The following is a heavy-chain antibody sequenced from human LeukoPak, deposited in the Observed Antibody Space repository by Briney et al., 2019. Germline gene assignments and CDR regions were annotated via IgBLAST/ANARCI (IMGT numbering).Heavy chain of an antibody. CDR1: GFTFSTYT. D-gene: IGHD3-10*01. CDR2: IGGDGGGGT. CDR3: LKDFGRNLGGPGY. Sequence: GGSLRLSCAASGFTFSTYTMAWVRQAPGGGPEWVSGIGGDGGGGTFYADSVRGRFAISRDNSKSTLYLQMNSLRVEDTAVYYCLKDFGRNLGGPGYWGRGTLVTVSP. J-gene: IGHJ4*02. V-gene: IGHV3-23*01.